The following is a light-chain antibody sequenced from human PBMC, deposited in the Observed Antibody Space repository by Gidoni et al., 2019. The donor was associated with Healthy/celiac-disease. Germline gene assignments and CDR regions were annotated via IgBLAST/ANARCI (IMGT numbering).Light chain of an antibody. CDR1: PSISSY. CDR2: AAS. J-gene: IGKJ4*01. CDR3: QQSYSTPLT. V-gene: IGKV1-39*01. Sequence: IQMTQSPSSLSASVGDRVTITCRASPSISSYLNWYQQKPGKAPKLLIYAASSLQSGVTSRFSVSGSGTDFTLPLSSLQPEDFATYYCQQSYSTPLTFGGGTKVEIK.